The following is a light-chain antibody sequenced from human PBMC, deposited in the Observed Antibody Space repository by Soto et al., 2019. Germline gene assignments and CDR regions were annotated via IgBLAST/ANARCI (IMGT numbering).Light chain of an antibody. V-gene: IGKV1-5*01. J-gene: IGKJ1*01. Sequence: DIQMTQSPSSLSPSVGDRVTITCRASRSISDWLAWYQQKPGKAPELLIFDASNLKSGVSSRFSGSGSGTEFTLTISRLQPDDVATYYCLQYSSRSWTFGQGTKVEIK. CDR3: LQYSSRSWT. CDR1: RSISDW. CDR2: DAS.